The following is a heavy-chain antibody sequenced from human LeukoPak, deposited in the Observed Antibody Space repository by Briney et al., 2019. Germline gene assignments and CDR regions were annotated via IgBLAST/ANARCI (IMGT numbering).Heavy chain of an antibody. Sequence: GESLKISCKGSGYTFTTYWMAWVRQMPGKGLEWMGIIYPGDSDTRYSPSFQGQVTISADKSISTAYLQWSSLKASDTAMYYCARRSSTVTEFDYWGQGTLVTVSS. CDR3: ARRSSTVTEFDY. J-gene: IGHJ4*02. CDR2: IYPGDSDT. V-gene: IGHV5-51*01. D-gene: IGHD4-17*01. CDR1: GYTFTTYW.